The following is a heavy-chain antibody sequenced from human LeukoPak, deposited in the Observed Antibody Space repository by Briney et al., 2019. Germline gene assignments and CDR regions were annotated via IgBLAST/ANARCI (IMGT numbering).Heavy chain of an antibody. CDR2: TYYSGST. J-gene: IGHJ4*02. D-gene: IGHD2-2*01. Sequence: SETLSLTCSVSDDSITMYYWTWIRQPPGKGLEWIGYTYYSGSTNYNPSLKSRVTISVDTSKNQFSLKLSSVTAADTAVYYCARVGHYCSGTSCTRPIDYWGQGTLVTVSS. CDR3: ARVGHYCSGTSCTRPIDY. CDR1: DDSITMYY. V-gene: IGHV4-59*01.